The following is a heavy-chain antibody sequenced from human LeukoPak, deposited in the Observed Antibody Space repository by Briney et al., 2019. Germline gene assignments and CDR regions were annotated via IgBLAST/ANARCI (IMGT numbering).Heavy chain of an antibody. J-gene: IGHJ5*02. CDR3: ARTVITYYDFWSGAKWRNWFDP. V-gene: IGHV4-34*01. CDR1: GGSISSYY. Sequence: RSETLSLTCTVSGGSISSYYWSWIRQPPGKGLEWIGEINHSGSTNYNPSLKSRVTISVDTSKNQFSLKLSSVTAADTAVYYCARTVITYYDFWSGAKWRNWFDPWGQGTLATVS. D-gene: IGHD3-3*01. CDR2: INHSGST.